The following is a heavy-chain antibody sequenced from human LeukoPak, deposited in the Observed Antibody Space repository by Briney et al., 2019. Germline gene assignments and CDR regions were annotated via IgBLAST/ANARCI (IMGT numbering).Heavy chain of an antibody. J-gene: IGHJ4*02. CDR1: EGTFGGYS. CDR3: AAGRRLGELFFDY. D-gene: IGHD3-10*01. Sequence: GASVKVSCKASEGTFGGYSIDWVRQAPGQGLDWVGGINPIFNILYYAQNFQGRVTITADESTSTAYLELDSLKHDDTAVYYCAAGRRLGELFFDYWGQGTLVTVSS. V-gene: IGHV1-69*13. CDR2: INPIFNIL.